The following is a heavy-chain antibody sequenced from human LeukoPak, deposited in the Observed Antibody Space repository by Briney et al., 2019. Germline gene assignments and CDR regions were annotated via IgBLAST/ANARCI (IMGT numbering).Heavy chain of an antibody. CDR2: ISSSSSYI. J-gene: IGHJ4*02. V-gene: IGHV3-21*01. D-gene: IGHD4-17*01. CDR3: ARDQDGDDGGY. CDR1: GFTFSSYA. Sequence: TGGSLRLSCAASGFTFSSYAISWVRQAPGKGLEWVSSISSSSSYIYYADSVKGRFTISRDNAKNSLYLQMNSLRAEDTAVYYCARDQDGDDGGYWGQGTLVTVSS.